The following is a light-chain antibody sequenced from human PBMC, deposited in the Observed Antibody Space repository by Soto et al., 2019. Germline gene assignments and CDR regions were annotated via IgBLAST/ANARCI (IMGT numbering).Light chain of an antibody. CDR3: QQRRDWPLYT. CDR2: DAS. Sequence: EIVLTQSPATLSLSPGERATLSCRASQTVNTYLAWYQQKPGQTPRLLIYDASTRVAGFPARFSGSGSGTDFTLTISSVEPEDIAVYYRQQRRDWPLYTFGQGTKLEI. V-gene: IGKV3-11*01. J-gene: IGKJ2*01. CDR1: QTVNTY.